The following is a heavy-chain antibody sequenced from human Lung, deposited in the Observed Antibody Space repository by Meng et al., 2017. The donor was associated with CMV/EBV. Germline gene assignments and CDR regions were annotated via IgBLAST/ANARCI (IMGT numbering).Heavy chain of an antibody. Sequence: ESLKISCTVSGGSISSYYWSWIRQPPGKGLEWIGYIYYSGSTIYNPSLKSRVTISVDTSKNEFSLKLSSVTAADTAIYYCARDRRPLSNNWFDPWGQGTLVTVSS. CDR1: GGSISSYY. CDR2: IYYSGST. V-gene: IGHV4-59*01. D-gene: IGHD2/OR15-2a*01. J-gene: IGHJ5*02. CDR3: ARDRRPLSNNWFDP.